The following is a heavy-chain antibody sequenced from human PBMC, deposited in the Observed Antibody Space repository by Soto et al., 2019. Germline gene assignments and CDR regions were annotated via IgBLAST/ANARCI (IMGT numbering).Heavy chain of an antibody. CDR2: IYHSGST. Sequence: QVQLQESGPGLVKPSGTLSLTCAVSGGSISSSNWWSWVRQRPGKGLEWIGEIYHSGSTNYNPSLQSLVTISVDKSKNQFSLKLSSVTAADTAVYYGARGVIRGGYDHFDYWGQGTLFTVSS. CDR3: ARGVIRGGYDHFDY. V-gene: IGHV4-4*02. CDR1: GGSISSSNW. J-gene: IGHJ4*02. D-gene: IGHD5-12*01.